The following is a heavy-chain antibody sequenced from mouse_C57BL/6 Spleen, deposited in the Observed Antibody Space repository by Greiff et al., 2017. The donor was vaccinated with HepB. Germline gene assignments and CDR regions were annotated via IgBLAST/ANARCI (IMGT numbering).Heavy chain of an antibody. D-gene: IGHD1-1*01. CDR1: GYTFTSYW. CDR2: IDPSDSYT. J-gene: IGHJ2*01. CDR3: ARPTTVVLDY. V-gene: IGHV1-59*01. Sequence: QVQLKQPGAELVRPGTSVKLSCKASGYTFTSYWMHWVKQRPGQGLEWIGVIDPSDSYTNYNQKFKGKATLTVDTSSSTAYMQLSSLTSEDSAVYYCARPTTVVLDYWGQGTTLTVSS.